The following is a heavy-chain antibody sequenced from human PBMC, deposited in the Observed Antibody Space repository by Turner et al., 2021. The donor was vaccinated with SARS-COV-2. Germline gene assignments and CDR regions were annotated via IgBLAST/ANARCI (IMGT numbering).Heavy chain of an antibody. CDR1: GFTFSNYG. V-gene: IGHV3-30*18. D-gene: IGHD2-15*01. CDR3: AKSGGMYCSGGDCYSSYFDY. J-gene: IGHJ4*02. CDR2: RSYDGSIR. Sequence: QVQLVESGGGVVQPGRSLRLFCAASGFTFSNYGVHWVRQAPGQGLELVGVRSYDGSIRYYADSVKCRFTISRDNSKNTRYLQMNSLRAEDTAVYYCAKSGGMYCSGGDCYSSYFDYWGQGTLVTVSS.